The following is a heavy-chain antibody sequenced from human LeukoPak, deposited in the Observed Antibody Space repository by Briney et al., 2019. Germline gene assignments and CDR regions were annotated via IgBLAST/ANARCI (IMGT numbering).Heavy chain of an antibody. V-gene: IGHV1-18*01. J-gene: IGHJ4*02. CDR2: ISVYNGNT. CDR1: GYTFTSYG. CDR3: ARGRDYYGSGPLEY. Sequence: ASVKVSCKASGYTFTSYGLSWVRQAPGQGLEWMGWISVYNGNTEYARKVQGRVTMTTDTSTSTAYMELRGLRSDDTAVYYCARGRDYYGSGPLEYWGQGTLVTISS. D-gene: IGHD3-10*01.